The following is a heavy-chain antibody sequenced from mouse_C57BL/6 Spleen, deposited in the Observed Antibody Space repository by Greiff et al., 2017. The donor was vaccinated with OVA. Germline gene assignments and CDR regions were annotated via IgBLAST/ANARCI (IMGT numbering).Heavy chain of an antibody. CDR3: ARERNYYGSSYGYFDV. CDR1: GYSFTSYY. J-gene: IGHJ1*03. CDR2: IYPGSGNT. D-gene: IGHD1-1*01. V-gene: IGHV1-66*01. Sequence: VQLQQSGPELVKPGASVKISCKASGYSFTSYYIHWVKQRPGQGLEWIGWIYPGSGNTKYNEKFKGKATLTADTSSSTAYMQLSSLTSEDSAVYYCARERNYYGSSYGYFDVWGTGTTVTVSS.